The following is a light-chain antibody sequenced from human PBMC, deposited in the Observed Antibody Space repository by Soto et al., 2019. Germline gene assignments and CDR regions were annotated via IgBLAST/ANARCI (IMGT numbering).Light chain of an antibody. V-gene: IGKV3-20*01. J-gene: IGKJ1*01. Sequence: EIVLTQSPGTLSLSPGERATLSCRASQTVTSNYLAWYQRKPGQAPRLLIYGASSRATDNPDRFSGSGSGTDFTLTITRLEPEDFAVYFCQQYAGSPSTFGQGTKVEIK. CDR3: QQYAGSPST. CDR1: QTVTSNY. CDR2: GAS.